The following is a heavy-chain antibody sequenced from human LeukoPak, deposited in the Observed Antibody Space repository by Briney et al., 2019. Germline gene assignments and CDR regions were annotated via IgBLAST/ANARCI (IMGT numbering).Heavy chain of an antibody. CDR3: AKGQELDDGVFDS. D-gene: IGHD1-1*01. CDR2: ISGTGGST. CDR1: GLSFSSSA. V-gene: IGHV3-23*01. Sequence: PGGSLRLSCTASGLSFSSSAMSWVRQAPGKGLEWVSAISGTGGSTYYADSVKGRFTISRDNSKNTVYLQMNGLRAEDTAIYYCAKGQELDDGVFDSWGQGTLVTVSS. J-gene: IGHJ4*02.